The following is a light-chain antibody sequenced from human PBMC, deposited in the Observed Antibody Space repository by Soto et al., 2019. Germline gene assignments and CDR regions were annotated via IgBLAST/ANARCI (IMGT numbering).Light chain of an antibody. CDR3: QQYGSSFIT. CDR1: QSVSSSY. V-gene: IGKV3-20*01. CDR2: GAS. J-gene: IGKJ3*01. Sequence: EIVLTQSPGTLSLSPGERATLSCRASQSVSSSYLAWYQQKPGQAPRLLIYGASSRATGIPDRFSGSGSGTDFTLTISRLEPEDFAVYYCQQYGSSFITFSPGTKVDIK.